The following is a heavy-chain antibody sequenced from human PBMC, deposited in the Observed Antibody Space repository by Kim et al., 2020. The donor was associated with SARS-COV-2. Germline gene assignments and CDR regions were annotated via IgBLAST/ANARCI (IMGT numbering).Heavy chain of an antibody. V-gene: IGHV4-31*03. CDR1: GGSISSGGYY. J-gene: IGHJ4*02. CDR3: ARLRITMVRGVTHYFDY. Sequence: SETLSLTCTVSGGSISSGGYYWSWIRQHPGKGLEWIGYIYYSGSTYYNPSLKSRVTISVDTSKNQFSLKLSSVTAADTAVYYCARLRITMVRGVTHYFDYWGQGTLVTVSS. CDR2: IYYSGST. D-gene: IGHD3-10*01.